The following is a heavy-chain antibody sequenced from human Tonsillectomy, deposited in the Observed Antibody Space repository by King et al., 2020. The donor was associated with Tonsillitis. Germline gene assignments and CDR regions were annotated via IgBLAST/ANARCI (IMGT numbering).Heavy chain of an antibody. Sequence: VQLVESGGGLVKPGGSLRLSCAASGFTFSTYSVNWVRQAPGKGLEWVAPISSSSSYIYYGDSLKGRFAISRDNAKNSLYLQMNSLRAGDTAIYYCAREGGKLNFYYYMEVWGKGTTVTVSS. D-gene: IGHD3-10*01. CDR3: AREGGKLNFYYYMEV. V-gene: IGHV3-21*01. CDR1: GFTFSTYS. CDR2: ISSSSSYI. J-gene: IGHJ6*03.